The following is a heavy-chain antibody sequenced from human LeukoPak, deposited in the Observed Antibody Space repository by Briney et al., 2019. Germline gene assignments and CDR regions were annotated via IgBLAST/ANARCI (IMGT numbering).Heavy chain of an antibody. CDR3: ARGITITMIVPRGAFDI. V-gene: IGHV1-8*01. CDR2: MNPNSGNT. D-gene: IGHD3-22*01. Sequence: GASVKVSCKASGYTFTSYDINWVRQATGQGLEWMGWMNPNSGNTNYAQKFQGRVTMTTDTSTSTAYMELRSLRSDDTAVYYCARGITITMIVPRGAFDIWGQGTMVTVSS. CDR1: GYTFTSYD. J-gene: IGHJ3*02.